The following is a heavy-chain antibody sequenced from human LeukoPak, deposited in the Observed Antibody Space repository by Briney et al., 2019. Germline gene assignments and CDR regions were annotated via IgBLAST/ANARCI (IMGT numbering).Heavy chain of an antibody. CDR1: GYTFIVYY. CDR2: INPNSGGT. J-gene: IGHJ3*02. CDR3: ARGGRIMTDDAFDI. D-gene: IGHD3-16*01. V-gene: IGHV1-2*02. Sequence: ASVKVSCKASGYTFIVYYMHWVRQAAGQGLEWMGWINPNSGGTNYAQMFQGRVTMTRDTSISTAYMELSRLRSDDTAVYYCARGGRIMTDDAFDIWGQGTMVTVSS.